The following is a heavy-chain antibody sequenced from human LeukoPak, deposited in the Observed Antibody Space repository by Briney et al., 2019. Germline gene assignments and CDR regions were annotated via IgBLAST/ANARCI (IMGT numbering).Heavy chain of an antibody. D-gene: IGHD2-21*02. CDR3: ARLYCGGDCYHLPYYYYGMDV. CDR1: GGTLSSHA. V-gene: IGHV1-69*13. CDR2: VIPIFCKA. J-gene: IGHJ6*02. Sequence: SVKVSCKGSGGTLSSHAISWGRQAPGQGVEWRGGVIPIFCKANYAQKFQGRVTITADESTSTAYMELSSLRSEDTAVYYCARLYCGGDCYHLPYYYYGMDVWGQGTTVTVSS.